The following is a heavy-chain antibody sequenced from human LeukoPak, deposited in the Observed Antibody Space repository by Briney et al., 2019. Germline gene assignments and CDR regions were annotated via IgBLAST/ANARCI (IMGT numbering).Heavy chain of an antibody. CDR3: ARASNCSGGSCYSVFDY. D-gene: IGHD2-15*01. CDR1: GFTFSSYS. Sequence: TGGSLRLSCAASGFTFSSYSMNWVRQAPGKGLEWVSSISSSSSYIYYAVSVKGRFTISRDNAKNSLYLQMNSLRAEDTAVYYCARASNCSGGSCYSVFDYWGQGTLVTVSS. J-gene: IGHJ4*02. V-gene: IGHV3-21*01. CDR2: ISSSSSYI.